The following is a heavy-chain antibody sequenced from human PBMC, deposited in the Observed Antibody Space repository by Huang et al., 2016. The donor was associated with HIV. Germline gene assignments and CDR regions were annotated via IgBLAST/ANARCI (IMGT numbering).Heavy chain of an antibody. V-gene: IGHV4-34*01. CDR3: ARASWYEPRSWYFGL. CDR2: INEKGYT. J-gene: IGHJ2*01. Sequence: QVQLQQWGAGLLKPSETLSLTCAVYGGSVSGHYWSWIRQPPGKGLEWIAEINEKGYTTYNPSLTSRVTISVHTSRNQFSLKLNAVTAADAAVYYCARASWYEPRSWYFGLWGRGTLVTVSS. D-gene: IGHD6-13*01. CDR1: GGSVSGHY.